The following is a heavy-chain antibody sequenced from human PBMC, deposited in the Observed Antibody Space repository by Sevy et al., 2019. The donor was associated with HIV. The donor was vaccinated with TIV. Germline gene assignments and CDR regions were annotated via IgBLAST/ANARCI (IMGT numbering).Heavy chain of an antibody. CDR3: TRVRPSPGGIDYYYGMDV. CDR2: IYIDGRTT. J-gene: IGHJ6*02. CDR1: GFTFSDYW. V-gene: IGHV3-74*01. Sequence: GGSLRLSCAASGFTFSDYWMHWVRQGPDKGLAWVSRIYIDGRTTNYADSVKGRFTISRDNAKNTLYLQMNSLRAEDTAIYYCTRVRPSPGGIDYYYGMDVWGQGTAVTVSS. D-gene: IGHD3-16*01.